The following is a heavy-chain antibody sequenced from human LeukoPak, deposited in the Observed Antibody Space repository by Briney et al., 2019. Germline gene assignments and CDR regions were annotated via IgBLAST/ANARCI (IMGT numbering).Heavy chain of an antibody. V-gene: IGHV3-23*01. CDR1: GFTFSSYA. D-gene: IGHD2-8*02. CDR2: ISGSGGST. Sequence: GGSLRLSCAASGFTFSSYAMSWGRQAPGKGLEWVSAISGSGGSTYYADSVKGRFTISRDNSKNTLYLQMNSLRAEDTAVYYCAKGSDMGGYWWESFDYWGQGTLVTVSS. CDR3: AKGSDMGGYWWESFDY. J-gene: IGHJ4*02.